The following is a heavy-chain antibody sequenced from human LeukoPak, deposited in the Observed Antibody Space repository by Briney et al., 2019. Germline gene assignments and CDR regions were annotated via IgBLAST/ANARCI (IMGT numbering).Heavy chain of an antibody. CDR1: GDTFNTYN. CDR3: ATTKIDFGDYLDY. D-gene: IGHD4-17*01. Sequence: ASVKVSCKASGDTFNTYNIHWVRQAPRQGLEWIGRITPRSGTPYYAQKFQGRVTITTDESTNTAYMDLSSLGSEDTAVYYCATTKIDFGDYLDYWGQGTLVTVSS. CDR2: ITPRSGTP. J-gene: IGHJ4*02. V-gene: IGHV1-69*05.